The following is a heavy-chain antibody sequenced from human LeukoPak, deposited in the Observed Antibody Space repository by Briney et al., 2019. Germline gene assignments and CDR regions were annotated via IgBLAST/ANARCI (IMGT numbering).Heavy chain of an antibody. D-gene: IGHD6-6*01. V-gene: IGHV1-69*05. CDR2: IIPIFGTA. Sequence: GASVKVSCKASGGTFSSYAISWVRQAPGQGLEWMGGIIPIFGTANYAQKFQGRVTITTDESTSTAYMELSSLRSEDTAVYYCARGGIAAHPRAFDIWGQGTMVTVSS. CDR3: ARGGIAAHPRAFDI. J-gene: IGHJ3*02. CDR1: GGTFSSYA.